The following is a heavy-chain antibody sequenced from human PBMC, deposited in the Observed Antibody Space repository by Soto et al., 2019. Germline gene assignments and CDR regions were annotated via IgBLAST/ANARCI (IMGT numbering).Heavy chain of an antibody. J-gene: IGHJ4*02. V-gene: IGHV1-69*01. CDR3: ARGQKDIVVVTPPDY. D-gene: IGHD2-15*01. CDR2: IIPIFGTA. Sequence: QLQLVQSGAEVKKPGPSVKVSCKASGGTFSSFAITWVRQAPGQGLEWMGGIIPIFGTANYAQKFQGRVTITADESTSTAYMELSSLRSEDTAVYYCARGQKDIVVVTPPDYWGQGTLVTVSS. CDR1: GGTFSSFA.